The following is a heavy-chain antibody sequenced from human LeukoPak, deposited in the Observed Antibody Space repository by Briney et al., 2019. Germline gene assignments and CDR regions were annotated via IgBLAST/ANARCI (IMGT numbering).Heavy chain of an antibody. CDR3: AKGHSDYGTGFDL. CDR2: ISATGTST. CDR1: GFTFSSYS. J-gene: IGHJ4*02. Sequence: GGSLRLSCAASGFTFSSYSMNWVRHAPEKGLEWVSTISATGTSTYYADSVKGRLTISRDNSKNTLYLQMNSLRAEDTAVYYCAKGHSDYGTGFDLWGRGTLVTVSS. V-gene: IGHV3-23*01. D-gene: IGHD4-17*01.